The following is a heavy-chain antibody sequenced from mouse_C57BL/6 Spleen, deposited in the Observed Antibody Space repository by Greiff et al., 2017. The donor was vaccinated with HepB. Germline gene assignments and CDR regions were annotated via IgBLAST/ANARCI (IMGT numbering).Heavy chain of an antibody. D-gene: IGHD2-4*01. CDR3: AKAYDYDEDY. Sequence: EVKLMESGGGLVKPGGSLKLSCAASGFTFSDYGMHWVRQAPEKGLEWVAYISSGSSTIYYADTVKGRFTISRDNAKNTLFLQMTSLRSEDTAMYYCAKAYDYDEDYWGQGTTLTVSS. CDR1: GFTFSDYG. J-gene: IGHJ2*01. CDR2: ISSGSSTI. V-gene: IGHV5-17*01.